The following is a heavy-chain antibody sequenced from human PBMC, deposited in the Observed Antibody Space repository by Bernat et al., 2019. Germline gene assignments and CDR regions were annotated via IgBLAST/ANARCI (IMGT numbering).Heavy chain of an antibody. CDR3: ARGRSMVQGPAKYYMDV. Sequence: QVQLQESGPGLVKPSQTLSLTCTVSGGSISSGCYYWSWIRQHPGKGLEWIGYIYYSGSTYYNPSLKSRVTISVDTSKNQFSLKLSSVTAADTAVYYCARGRSMVQGPAKYYMDVWGKGTTVTVSS. J-gene: IGHJ6*03. D-gene: IGHD3-10*01. CDR1: GGSISSGCYY. CDR2: IYYSGST. V-gene: IGHV4-31*03.